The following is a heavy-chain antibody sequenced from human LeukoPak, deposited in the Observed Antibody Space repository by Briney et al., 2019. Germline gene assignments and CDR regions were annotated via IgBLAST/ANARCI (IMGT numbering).Heavy chain of an antibody. D-gene: IGHD1-26*01. CDR1: GFTLSSYS. CDR3: ARDEIVGATYD. V-gene: IGHV3-21*01. J-gene: IGHJ4*02. CDR2: ISSSSSYI. Sequence: GGSLRLSCAASGFTLSSYSMNWVRQAPGKGLEWVSSISSSSSYIYYADSVKGRFTISRDNAKNSLYLQMNSLRAEDTAVYYCARDEIVGATYDWGQGTLVTVSS.